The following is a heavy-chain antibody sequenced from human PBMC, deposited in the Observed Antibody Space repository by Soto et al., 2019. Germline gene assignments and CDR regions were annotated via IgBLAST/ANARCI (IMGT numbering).Heavy chain of an antibody. V-gene: IGHV4-61*08. Sequence: SSETLSLTCSVSGDSISSGGYYWSWIRQHPGKGLEWIGYIYYSGSTNYNPSLKSRVTISVDTSKNQFSLKLSSVTAADTAVYYCARLDTAMVRYYYYGMDVWGQGTTVTVSS. J-gene: IGHJ6*02. CDR2: IYYSGST. CDR1: GDSISSGGYY. CDR3: ARLDTAMVRYYYYGMDV. D-gene: IGHD5-18*01.